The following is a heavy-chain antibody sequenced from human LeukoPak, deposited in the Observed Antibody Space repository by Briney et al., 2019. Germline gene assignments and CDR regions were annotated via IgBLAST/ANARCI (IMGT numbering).Heavy chain of an antibody. CDR2: IYYSGST. CDR3: ASRVEPAATDGLYFDY. V-gene: IGHV4-31*03. Sequence: SETLSLTCTVSGGSISSGGYYWSWIRQHPGKGLEWIGYIYYSGSTYYNPSLKSRVTISVDTSKNQFSLKLSSVTAADTAVYYCASRVEPAATDGLYFDYWGQGTLVTVSS. J-gene: IGHJ4*02. CDR1: GGSISSGGYY. D-gene: IGHD2-2*01.